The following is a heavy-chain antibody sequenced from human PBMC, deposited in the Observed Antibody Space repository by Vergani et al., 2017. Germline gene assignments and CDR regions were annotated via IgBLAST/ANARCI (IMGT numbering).Heavy chain of an antibody. J-gene: IGHJ5*02. CDR3: ARRSSSYYFDI. Sequence: QVQLQESGPGLVKPSGTLSLTCTVSGGSISGYYWSWIRQPPGKGLEWIGYIYYSGITNYNPSLKSRVTISVDTSKNQFSLKLSSVTAADTAVYYCARRSSSYYFDIWGQGVLITVSS. V-gene: IGHV4-59*01. D-gene: IGHD3-22*01. CDR2: IYYSGIT. CDR1: GGSISGYY.